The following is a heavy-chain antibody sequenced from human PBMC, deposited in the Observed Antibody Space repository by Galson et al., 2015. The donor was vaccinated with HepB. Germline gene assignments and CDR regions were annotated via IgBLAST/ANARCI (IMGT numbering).Heavy chain of an antibody. CDR2: IWYDGSNK. CDR3: VSPYYYGSSGLHAFDI. J-gene: IGHJ3*02. CDR1: GFTFSSYD. V-gene: IGHV3-33*01. D-gene: IGHD3-22*01. Sequence: SLRLSCAASGFTFSSYDMHWVRQAPGKGLEWVALIWYDGSNKFYADSVKGRYTISRDNSKNTLYLQMNSLRVEDTAVYYCVSPYYYGSSGLHAFDIWGQGTKVTVSS.